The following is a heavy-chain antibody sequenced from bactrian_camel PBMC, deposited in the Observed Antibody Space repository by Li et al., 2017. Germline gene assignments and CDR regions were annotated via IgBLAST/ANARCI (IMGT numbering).Heavy chain of an antibody. V-gene: IGHV3S25*01. J-gene: IGHJ4*01. CDR2: MYQGGAKT. CDR1: EYTASTNC. Sequence: QLVESGGGSVQAGGSLRLSCEFSEYTASTNCMTWFRQAPGKEREGVAAMYQGGAKTYYADSVKGRFTISQDNAKNTLYLQMNSLKPEDTGMYYCAFEIQPHVRGLDSSRVSPMAPLCPTQGYWGSGTQVTVS. CDR3: AFEIQPHVRGLDSSRVSPMAPLCPTQGY. D-gene: IGHD7*01.